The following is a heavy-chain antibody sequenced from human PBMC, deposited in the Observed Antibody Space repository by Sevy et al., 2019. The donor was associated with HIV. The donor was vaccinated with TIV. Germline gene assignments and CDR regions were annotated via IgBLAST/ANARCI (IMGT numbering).Heavy chain of an antibody. CDR1: GFTFSNYA. Sequence: GGSLRLSCGASGFTFSNYAMSWVRQAPGKGLEWVSSISGSGDNTYNADSVKGRFTVSRDNSKNTLYLQMNSLRVEDTAVYYCAKDSGDDNYGLFDYWGQGTLVTVSS. CDR2: ISGSGDNT. CDR3: AKDSGDDNYGLFDY. D-gene: IGHD5-18*01. V-gene: IGHV3-23*01. J-gene: IGHJ4*02.